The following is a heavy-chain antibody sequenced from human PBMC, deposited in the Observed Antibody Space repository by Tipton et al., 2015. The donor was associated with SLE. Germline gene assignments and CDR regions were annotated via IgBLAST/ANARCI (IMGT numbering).Heavy chain of an antibody. V-gene: IGHV3-33*01. CDR3: ATMASPYYGMDV. CDR1: GFTFSSYG. Sequence: SLRLSCAASGFTFSSYGMHWVRQAPGKGLEWVAVIWYDGTNKYYADSVKGRFTISRDNSKNTLYLQMNSLRAEDTAVYYCATMASPYYGMDVWGQGTTVTVS. CDR2: IWYDGTNK. J-gene: IGHJ6*02. D-gene: IGHD5-24*01.